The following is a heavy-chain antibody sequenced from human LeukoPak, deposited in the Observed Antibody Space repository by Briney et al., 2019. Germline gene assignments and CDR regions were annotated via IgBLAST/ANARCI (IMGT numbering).Heavy chain of an antibody. V-gene: IGHV3-23*01. D-gene: IGHD2-21*02. CDR3: AKDRLVVTAGDY. CDR2: ISGSGGST. Sequence: PGGSLRLSCAASGFTFSSYGMSWVRQAPGKGLEWVSGISGSGGSTYYADSVKGRFTISRDNSKNTLYLQMNSLRAEDTAVYYCAKDRLVVTAGDYWGQGTLVTVSS. J-gene: IGHJ4*02. CDR1: GFTFSSYG.